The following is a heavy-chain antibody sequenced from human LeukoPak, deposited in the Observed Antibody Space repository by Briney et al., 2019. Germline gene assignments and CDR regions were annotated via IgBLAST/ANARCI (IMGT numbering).Heavy chain of an antibody. CDR2: IYTSGST. Sequence: PGGSLRLSCAASGFTVSSNYMSWVRQPAGKGLEWIGRIYTSGSTNYNPSLKSRVTMSVDTSKNQFSLKLSSVTAADTAVYYCARDVDYYYYGMDVWGQGTTVTVSS. D-gene: IGHD2-21*01. V-gene: IGHV4-4*07. CDR3: ARDVDYYYYGMDV. J-gene: IGHJ6*02. CDR1: GFTVSSNY.